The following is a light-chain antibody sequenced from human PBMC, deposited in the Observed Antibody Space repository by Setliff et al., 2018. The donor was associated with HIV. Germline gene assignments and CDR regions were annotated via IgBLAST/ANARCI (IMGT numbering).Light chain of an antibody. V-gene: IGLV2-23*02. CDR3: CSYVNSGIYV. CDR2: QVN. J-gene: IGLJ1*01. CDR1: SSDVGSYNF. Sequence: QSVLTQPASVSGSPGQSITISCTGSSSDVGSYNFVSWYQQHPGKAPKLMIYQVNKRPSGVSNRFSGSKSGNTASLTISGLQAEDETDYYCCSYVNSGIYVFGTGTKV.